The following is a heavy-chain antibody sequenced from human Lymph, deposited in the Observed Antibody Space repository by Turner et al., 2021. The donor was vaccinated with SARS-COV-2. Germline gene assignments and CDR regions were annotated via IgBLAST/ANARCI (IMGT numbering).Heavy chain of an antibody. J-gene: IGHJ6*02. CDR2: FDPEDGEI. CDR1: GYTLTELS. D-gene: IGHD2-15*01. V-gene: IGHV1-24*01. CDR3: ATVLCTGSSCYYYGMDV. Sequence: QVNLVQSGAGVKRPVASVKVSCTVSGYTLTELSMHWVRQAPGKGLDWMGGFDPEDGEIIDAQKFQGRVTMIEDTSTDTAYMELSSLRSEDTDVYYCATVLCTGSSCYYYGMDVWGQGTTVTVSS.